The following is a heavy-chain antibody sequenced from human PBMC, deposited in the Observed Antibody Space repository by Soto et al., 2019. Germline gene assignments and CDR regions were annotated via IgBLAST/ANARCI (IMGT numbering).Heavy chain of an antibody. CDR1: GASFTGYY. D-gene: IGHD3-10*01. Sequence: QVRLQQWGAGLLKPSETLSLTCAVYGASFTGYYWTWLRQPPGKGLEWIGEVSHSGTTKNNPSPESRVPISLDTSKSQFSLELTSVTAADTAVYYCARYDGTAIWYFDIWGRGTSVSVSS. J-gene: IGHJ2*01. CDR2: VSHSGTT. CDR3: ARYDGTAIWYFDI. V-gene: IGHV4-34*01.